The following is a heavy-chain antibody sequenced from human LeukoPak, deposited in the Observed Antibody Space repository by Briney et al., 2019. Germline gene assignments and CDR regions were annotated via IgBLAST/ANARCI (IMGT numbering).Heavy chain of an antibody. D-gene: IGHD6-13*01. CDR3: ARGHGSSFFDY. CDR2: ITNCWRYI. Sequence: GRSLRLSCAASGFNFTTYTMNWARHAPGKAREYGSSITNCWRYIYYTDSVKGRATISRDRAKNSLYLQMNSLTAEDTAVYDCARGHGSSFFDYWGEGMLVAVSS. V-gene: IGHV3-21*06. J-gene: IGHJ4*02. CDR1: GFNFTTYT.